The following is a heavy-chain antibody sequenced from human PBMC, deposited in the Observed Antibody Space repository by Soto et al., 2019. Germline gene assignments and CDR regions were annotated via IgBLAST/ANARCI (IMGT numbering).Heavy chain of an antibody. V-gene: IGHV3-21*01. Sequence: GGSLRLSCAASGFTFSSYGMNWVRQAPGKGLEWVSSISSSSSYIYYADSVKGRFTISRDNAKNSLYLQMNSLRAEDTAVYYCARVGPGTTGFGWGQGTLVTVSS. D-gene: IGHD1-7*01. CDR2: ISSSSSYI. CDR1: GFTFSSYG. J-gene: IGHJ4*02. CDR3: ARVGPGTTGFG.